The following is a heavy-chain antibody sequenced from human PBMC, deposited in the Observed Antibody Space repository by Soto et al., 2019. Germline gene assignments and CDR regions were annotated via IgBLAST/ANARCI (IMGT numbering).Heavy chain of an antibody. CDR3: ARLGETGDSPPVRGLDAFDI. CDR2: IIPILGIA. J-gene: IGHJ3*02. V-gene: IGHV1-69*10. D-gene: IGHD7-27*01. Sequence: ASVKVSCKASGGTFSSYAISWVRQPPGQGLEWMGGIIPILGIANYAQKFQGRVTITADKSTSTAYMELSSLRSEDTAVYYCARLGETGDSPPVRGLDAFDIWGQGTMVTVSS. CDR1: GGTFSSYA.